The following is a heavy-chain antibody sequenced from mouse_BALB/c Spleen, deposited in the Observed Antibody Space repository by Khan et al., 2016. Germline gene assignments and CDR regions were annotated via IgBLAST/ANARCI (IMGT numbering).Heavy chain of an antibody. V-gene: IGHV3-2*02. D-gene: IGHD1-1*02. Sequence: EVRLQESGPGLVKPSQSLSLTCTVTGYSITSDYVWNWLRQFPGNKLEWMGYISYSGNTHYIPSLKSRISITRDTSKNQFFLQLNSVTTEDTATYYCAREDYSWFAYWGQGTLVTVSA. CDR3: AREDYSWFAY. CDR2: ISYSGNT. CDR1: GYSITSDYV. J-gene: IGHJ3*01.